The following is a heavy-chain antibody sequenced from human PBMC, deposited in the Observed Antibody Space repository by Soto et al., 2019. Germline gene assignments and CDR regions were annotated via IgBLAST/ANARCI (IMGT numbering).Heavy chain of an antibody. CDR1: GGSISSGGYS. CDR2: IYYDGNT. V-gene: IGHV4-39*07. CDR3: ARDKITGLFDY. Sequence: SETLSLTCAVYGGSISSGGYSWGWIRQPPGKGLECIGNIYYDGNTYYNPSLKSRVTISVDTSKNQFSLRLTSVTAADTAVYYCARDKITGLFDYWGQGTLVTVSS. J-gene: IGHJ4*02. D-gene: IGHD2-8*02.